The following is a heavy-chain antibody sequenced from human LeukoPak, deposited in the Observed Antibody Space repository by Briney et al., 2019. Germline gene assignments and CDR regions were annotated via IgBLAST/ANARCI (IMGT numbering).Heavy chain of an antibody. V-gene: IGHV1-18*01. D-gene: IGHD6-13*01. CDR1: GYTFASYG. CDR2: ISAHKVNT. J-gene: IGHJ4*02. CDR3: ARDDSIAAAGTWFDY. Sequence: GASVKVSCKASGYTFASYGISWVRQAPGQGLEWMGWISAHKVNTNYAQKLQGRVTMTTDTSTSTAYMELRSLRSDDTAVYYCARDDSIAAAGTWFDYWGQGTLVTVSS.